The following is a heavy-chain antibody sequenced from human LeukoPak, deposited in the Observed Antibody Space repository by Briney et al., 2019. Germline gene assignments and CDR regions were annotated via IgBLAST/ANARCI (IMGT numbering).Heavy chain of an antibody. CDR3: ANDHEVALEDYFDY. Sequence: GGSLRLSCAVSGFTFSSYGMHWVRQAPGKGLEWVAVISYDGTNKYYVDSVKGRFTISRDNSKNTLYLQMNNLRVEDTAVYYGANDHEVALEDYFDYWGQGTLVPVSS. CDR1: GFTFSSYG. J-gene: IGHJ4*02. D-gene: IGHD2-15*01. CDR2: ISYDGTNK. V-gene: IGHV3-30*18.